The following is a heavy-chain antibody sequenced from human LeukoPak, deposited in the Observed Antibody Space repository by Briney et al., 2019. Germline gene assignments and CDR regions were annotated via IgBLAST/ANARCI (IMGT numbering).Heavy chain of an antibody. V-gene: IGHV4-39*01. CDR3: ARPVVAATGWAVGDAFDI. J-gene: IGHJ3*02. Sequence: PSETLSLTCAVYGGSFSGYYWGWIRQPPGKGLEWIGSIYYSGSTYYNPSLKSRVTISVDTSKNQFSLKLSSVTAADTAVYYCARPVVAATGWAVGDAFDIWGQGTMVTVSS. CDR2: IYYSGST. CDR1: GGSFSGYY. D-gene: IGHD2-15*01.